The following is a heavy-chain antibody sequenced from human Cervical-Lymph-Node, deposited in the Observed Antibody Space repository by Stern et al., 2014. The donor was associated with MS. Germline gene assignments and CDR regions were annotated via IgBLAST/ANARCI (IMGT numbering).Heavy chain of an antibody. CDR1: GGTFSKFP. CDR3: ALSSETSDRWYSLGYDL. CDR2: IFPVFGTP. D-gene: IGHD6-13*01. J-gene: IGHJ5*02. V-gene: IGHV1-69*01. Sequence: DQLVESRAEVTKPGSSAKVSCKASGGTFSKFPSSWVRQAPGQGLEWMGGIFPVFGTPTYAQEFRGRVTITADVSTSTVYMELSSLRSDDTAVYYCALSSETSDRWYSLGYDLWGQGTLVTVSS.